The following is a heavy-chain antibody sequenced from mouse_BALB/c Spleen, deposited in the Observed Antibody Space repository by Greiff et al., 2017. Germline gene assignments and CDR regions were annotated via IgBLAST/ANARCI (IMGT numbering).Heavy chain of an antibody. CDR2: IDPETGGT. V-gene: IGHV1-15*01. Sequence: QVQLQQSGAELVRPGASVTLSCKASGYTFTDYEMHWVKQTPVHGLEWIGAIDPETGGTAYNQKFKGKATLTADKSSSTAYMELKSLTSEDSAVYYCASYGNWFAYWGQGTLVTVSA. CDR1: GYTFTDYE. D-gene: IGHD2-1*01. CDR3: ASYGNWFAY. J-gene: IGHJ3*01.